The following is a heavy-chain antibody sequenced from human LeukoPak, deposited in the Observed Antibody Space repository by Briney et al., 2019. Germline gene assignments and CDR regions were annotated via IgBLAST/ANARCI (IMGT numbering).Heavy chain of an antibody. CDR2: LSDSSGST. Sequence: GGSLRLSCAASGCTFSNYAMTWVRQAPGRGLEWVSALSDSSGSTYYADSVKGRFTISRDNSKNTLYLQMNSLRAEDTAVYYCAKGGAVAGPHYYNMDVWGQGTTVTVSS. CDR1: GCTFSNYA. CDR3: AKGGAVAGPHYYNMDV. J-gene: IGHJ6*02. D-gene: IGHD6-19*01. V-gene: IGHV3-23*01.